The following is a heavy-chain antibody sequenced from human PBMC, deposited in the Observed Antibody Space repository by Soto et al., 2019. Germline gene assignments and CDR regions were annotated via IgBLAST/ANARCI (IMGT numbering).Heavy chain of an antibody. V-gene: IGHV3-23*01. CDR1: GFTFSSYA. D-gene: IGHD6-19*01. Sequence: LSLSCVASGFTFSSYAVSWVRQAPGKGLEWLSAINGRGDGTYYADSVKGRFTISRDHSKNTVHLQMNSLRAEDTAVYYCAKGKTYDSGWKLDALDMWGQGTLVTVSS. CDR2: INGRGDGT. CDR3: AKGKTYDSGWKLDALDM. J-gene: IGHJ3*02.